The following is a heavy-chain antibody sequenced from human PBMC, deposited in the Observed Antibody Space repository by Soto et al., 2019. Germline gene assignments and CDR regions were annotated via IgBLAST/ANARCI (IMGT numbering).Heavy chain of an antibody. J-gene: IGHJ4*02. D-gene: IGHD3-16*02. CDR2: IYWDDDK. V-gene: IGHV2-5*02. CDR3: AHRRAVLGELSSPIDY. CDR1: GFSLSTSGVG. Sequence: PTLVNPTQTLTLTCTFSGFSLSTSGVGVGWIRQPPGKALEWLALIYWDDDKRYSPSLKSRLTITKDTSKNQVVLTMTNMDPVDTATYYCAHRRAVLGELSSPIDYRGQGTLVTVSA.